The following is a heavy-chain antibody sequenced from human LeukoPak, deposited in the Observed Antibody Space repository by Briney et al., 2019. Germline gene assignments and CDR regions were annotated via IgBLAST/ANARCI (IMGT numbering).Heavy chain of an antibody. D-gene: IGHD4-17*01. J-gene: IGHJ5*02. CDR1: GFTFSNYG. CDR3: AIEVGDSPDH. CDR2: ISGSGGNT. V-gene: IGHV3-23*01. Sequence: PGGSLRLSCAASGFTFSNYGMSWVRQAPGMGLEWVSAISGSGGNTYFADSVKGRFTISRDNSKNTLYLQMNSLRAEDTAVYFCAIEVGDSPDHWGQGTLVTVSS.